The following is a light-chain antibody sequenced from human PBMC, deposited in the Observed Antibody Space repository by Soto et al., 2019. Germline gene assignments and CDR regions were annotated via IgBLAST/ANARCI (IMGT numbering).Light chain of an antibody. Sequence: EIGLTQSPGTLSLSPGERATLSCRASQSVSSSYLAWYQQKPGQAPRLLIYGASSRATGIPDRFSGSGSGTDFTLTISRLEPEDFAVYYCQQYGSSPRVTFGGGTKVVIK. CDR3: QQYGSSPRVT. CDR1: QSVSSSY. CDR2: GAS. J-gene: IGKJ4*01. V-gene: IGKV3-20*01.